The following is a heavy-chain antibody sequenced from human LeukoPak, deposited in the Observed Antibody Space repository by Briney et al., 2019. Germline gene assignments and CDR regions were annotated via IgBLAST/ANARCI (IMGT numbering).Heavy chain of an antibody. Sequence: GESLKISCKGSGYSFTSYGISWVRQAPGQGLEWMGWISAYNGNTNYAQKLQGRVTMTTDTSTSTAYMELRSLRSDDTAVYYCARDQGLHMYYYDSSGYYDYWGQGTLVTVSS. CDR1: GYSFTSYG. CDR3: ARDQGLHMYYYDSSGYYDY. CDR2: ISAYNGNT. J-gene: IGHJ4*02. D-gene: IGHD3-22*01. V-gene: IGHV1-18*01.